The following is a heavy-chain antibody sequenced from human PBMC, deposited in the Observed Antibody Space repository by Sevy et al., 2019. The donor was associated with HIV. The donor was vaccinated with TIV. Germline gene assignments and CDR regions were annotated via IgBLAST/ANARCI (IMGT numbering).Heavy chain of an antibody. V-gene: IGHV3-23*01. CDR1: GLSFSSYA. J-gene: IGHJ4*02. Sequence: GGSLRLSCAASGLSFSSYAMNWVRHAPGEGLEWVSTISGPGGSTYYADSVKGRFTISRDNSKNTLFLQMNSLRAEDTAIYYCATDRSSGWPLWGQGTLVTVSS. CDR3: ATDRSSGWPL. D-gene: IGHD6-19*01. CDR2: ISGPGGST.